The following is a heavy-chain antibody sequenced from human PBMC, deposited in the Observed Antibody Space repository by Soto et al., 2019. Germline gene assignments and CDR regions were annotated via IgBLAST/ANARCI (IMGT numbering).Heavy chain of an antibody. CDR2: INWNGGGT. J-gene: IGHJ3*01. D-gene: IGHD2-2*01. V-gene: IGHV3-20*01. CDR3: ARASYCTSTTCYLDTFDV. Sequence: PGGSLRLSCSASGFTFDDYGMSWVRQGPGKGLEWVSGINWNGGGTAYADSVKGRFIISRDNAKNSLYLKMNSLRAEDTALYHCARASYCTSTTCYLDTFDVWGQGTMVTVSS. CDR1: GFTFDDYG.